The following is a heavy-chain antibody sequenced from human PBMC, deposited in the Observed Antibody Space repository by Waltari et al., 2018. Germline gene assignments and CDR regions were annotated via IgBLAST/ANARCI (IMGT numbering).Heavy chain of an antibody. Sequence: QVQLVQSGAEVKKPGASVKVSCKASGYTFTSYGISWVRQAPGQGLEWMGWISAYNGNTNYAQKLQGRVTMTTDTSTSTAYMELRSLRSDDTAVYYCATCRYYYGSGLYYYGMDVWGQGTTVTVSS. D-gene: IGHD3-10*01. CDR2: ISAYNGNT. V-gene: IGHV1-18*01. CDR1: GYTFTSYG. J-gene: IGHJ6*02. CDR3: ATCRYYYGSGLYYYGMDV.